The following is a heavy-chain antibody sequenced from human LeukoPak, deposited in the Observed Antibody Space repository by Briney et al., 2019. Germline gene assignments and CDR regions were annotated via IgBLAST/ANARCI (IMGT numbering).Heavy chain of an antibody. D-gene: IGHD1-26*01. Sequence: SETLSVTCTVSGASLSNYYWSWIRQTPEKGLEWMGHIHSSGGSSYHPSLKSRLTLSIDTSRNQLSLKLPSVTAADTAVYFCARLGSYHDFWGQGALVTVSS. CDR3: ARLGSYHDF. J-gene: IGHJ4*02. V-gene: IGHV4-4*09. CDR2: IHSSGGS. CDR1: GASLSNYY.